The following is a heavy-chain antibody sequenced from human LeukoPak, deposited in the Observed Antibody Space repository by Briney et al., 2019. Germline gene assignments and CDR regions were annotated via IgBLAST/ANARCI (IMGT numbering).Heavy chain of an antibody. Sequence: GGSLRLSCAASGFTFDDYAMHWVRQAPGEGLEWVSGISWNSGSIGYADSVKGRFTISRDNAKNSLYLQMNSLRAEDTALYYCAKDMSSSGYGGYFDYWGQGTLVTVSS. J-gene: IGHJ4*02. D-gene: IGHD5-12*01. CDR2: ISWNSGSI. V-gene: IGHV3-9*01. CDR3: AKDMSSSGYGGYFDY. CDR1: GFTFDDYA.